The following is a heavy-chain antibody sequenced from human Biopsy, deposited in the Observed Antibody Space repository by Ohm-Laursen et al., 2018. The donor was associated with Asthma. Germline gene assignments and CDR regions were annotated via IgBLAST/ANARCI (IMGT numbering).Heavy chain of an antibody. CDR3: ARKAGSCISRTCYSLDF. CDR2: INSVFGTT. Sequence: GSSVKVSCKSLGGTFNTYVIGWARQAPGQGLEWKGGINSVFGTTTYPQKFQDRVTITADDSTSTAYMELSSLRSEDTAVYYCARKAGSCISRTCYSLDFWGQGTLVTVSS. J-gene: IGHJ4*02. V-gene: IGHV1-69*01. CDR1: GGTFNTYV. D-gene: IGHD2-2*01.